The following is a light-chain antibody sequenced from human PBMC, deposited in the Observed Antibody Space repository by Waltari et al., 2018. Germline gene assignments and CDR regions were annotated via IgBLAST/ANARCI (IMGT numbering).Light chain of an antibody. Sequence: SYVLTQTPSVSVAPGKTARITCGGDNRGSKTVHWYQERPGQAPVVVGFDDNDRPSGIPERCSGSNSGDTATLTISRVEAGDEADYYCQVWDTTPDLNWVFGGGTKLTVL. J-gene: IGLJ3*02. CDR1: NRGSKT. CDR3: QVWDTTPDLNWV. CDR2: DDN. V-gene: IGLV3-21*03.